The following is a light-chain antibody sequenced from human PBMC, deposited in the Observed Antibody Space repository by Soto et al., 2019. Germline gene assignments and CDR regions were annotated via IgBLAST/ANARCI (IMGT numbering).Light chain of an antibody. CDR3: QQYSNWPPYT. V-gene: IGKV3-11*01. Sequence: EIVLTQSPATPSLSPGERATLSCRASQSVSSYLVWYQQKPAQAPRLLIYYASNSATGITARFSGSGSGTDFTLTISSLEPEDFAAYYWQQYSNWPPYTFGQGTKLEIK. CDR1: QSVSSY. CDR2: YAS. J-gene: IGKJ2*01.